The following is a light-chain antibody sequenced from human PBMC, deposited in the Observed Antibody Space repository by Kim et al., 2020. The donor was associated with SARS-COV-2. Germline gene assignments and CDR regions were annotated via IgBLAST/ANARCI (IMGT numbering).Light chain of an antibody. CDR3: QQYTNSPRT. V-gene: IGKV3-20*01. Sequence: SPGERATRACRASQSISNSYLAWHQHKAGQAPRLLIYGASYRATGIPDRFSGSGSGTDFTLTISRLEPEDFAVYYCQQYTNSPRTFGQGTKVDIK. J-gene: IGKJ1*01. CDR1: QSISNSY. CDR2: GAS.